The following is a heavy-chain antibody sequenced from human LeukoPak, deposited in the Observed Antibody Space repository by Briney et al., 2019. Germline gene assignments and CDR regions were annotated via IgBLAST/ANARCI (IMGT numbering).Heavy chain of an antibody. CDR3: AKDFDYGDENDY. V-gene: IGHV3-23*01. J-gene: IGHJ4*02. CDR1: GFTFGDYA. Sequence: GGSLRLSCTASGFTFGDYAMSWVRQAPGKGLEWVSAISGSGGSTYYADSVKGRFTISRDNSKNTLYLQMNSLRAEDTAVYYCAKDFDYGDENDYWGQGTLVTVSS. D-gene: IGHD4-17*01. CDR2: ISGSGGST.